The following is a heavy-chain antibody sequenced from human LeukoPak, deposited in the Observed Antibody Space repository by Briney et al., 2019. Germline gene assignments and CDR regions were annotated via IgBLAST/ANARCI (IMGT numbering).Heavy chain of an antibody. Sequence: SVKVSCKASGGTFSSYAISWVRQAPGQGLEWMGGIIPIFGTANYAQKFQGRVTITADESTSTAYMELSSLRPEDTAVYYCARDRLGGSYSGFDYWGQGTLVTVSS. CDR3: ARDRLGGSYSGFDY. D-gene: IGHD1-26*01. CDR2: IIPIFGTA. J-gene: IGHJ4*02. V-gene: IGHV1-69*13. CDR1: GGTFSSYA.